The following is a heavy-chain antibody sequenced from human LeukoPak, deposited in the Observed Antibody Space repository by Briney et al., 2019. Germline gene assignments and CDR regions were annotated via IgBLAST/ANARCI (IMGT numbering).Heavy chain of an antibody. Sequence: GGSLRLSCAASGFTFSSYSMNWVRQAPGKGLEWVSSISGSGSYIYYADSVKGRFTISRDNAKNSLYLQMNDLRAEDTAVYYCTRQLIDKDCSVTYCSNWFDPWGQGILVTVSS. V-gene: IGHV3-21*01. CDR3: TRQLIDKDCSVTYCSNWFDP. J-gene: IGHJ5*02. D-gene: IGHD2-15*01. CDR1: GFTFSSYS. CDR2: ISGSGSYI.